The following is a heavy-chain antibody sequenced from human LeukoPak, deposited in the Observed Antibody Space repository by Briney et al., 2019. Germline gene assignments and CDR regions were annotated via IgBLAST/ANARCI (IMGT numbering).Heavy chain of an antibody. CDR2: IYYSGST. D-gene: IGHD3-3*01. CDR1: GGSISSYY. J-gene: IGHJ3*02. V-gene: IGHV4-59*01. CDR3: ARVRVVNDDDAFDI. Sequence: PSETLSLTCTVSGGSISSYYWSWIRQPSGKGLEWIGYIYYSGSTNYNPSLKSRVTISVDTSKNQFSLKLSSVTAADTAVYYCARVRVVNDDDAFDIWGQGTMVTVSS.